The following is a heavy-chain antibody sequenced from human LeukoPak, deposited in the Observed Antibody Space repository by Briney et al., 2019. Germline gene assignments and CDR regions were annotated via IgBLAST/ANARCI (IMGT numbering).Heavy chain of an antibody. CDR3: ARGKLPSISMIRGVRHTSWFDP. V-gene: IGHV4-59*01. D-gene: IGHD3-10*01. CDR2: IYYSGST. J-gene: IGHJ5*02. Sequence: SETLSLTCTVSGASISNNHWSWIRQSPGKGLEWIGYIYYSGSTNYNPSLKSRVTISIDTSKSQFSLKLSSVTAADTAIYYCARGKLPSISMIRGVRHTSWFDPWGQGTLVTVSS. CDR1: GASISNNH.